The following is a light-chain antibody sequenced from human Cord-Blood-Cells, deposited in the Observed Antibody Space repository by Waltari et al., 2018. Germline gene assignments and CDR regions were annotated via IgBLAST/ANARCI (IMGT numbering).Light chain of an antibody. J-gene: IGKJ4*01. V-gene: IGKV3-11*01. CDR2: DAS. Sequence: EIVLTQSPATLSLSPGERATLSCRASPSVSSYLAWYQQKPGQAPSLLIYDASNRATGIPARFSGSGSGTDFTLTISSLEPEDFAVYYCQQSSNWPLTFGGGTKVEIK. CDR1: PSVSSY. CDR3: QQSSNWPLT.